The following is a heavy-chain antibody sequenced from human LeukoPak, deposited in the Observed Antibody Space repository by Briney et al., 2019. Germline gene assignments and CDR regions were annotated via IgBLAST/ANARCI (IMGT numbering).Heavy chain of an antibody. Sequence: ASVKVSCKASGGTFSNYAISWVRQAPGQGLEWMGGIIPIFGTANYAQKFQGRVTITADESTSTAYMELSSLRSEDTAVYYCARARAPSIFGVVIPDYWGQGTLVTVSS. D-gene: IGHD3-3*01. V-gene: IGHV1-69*13. CDR1: GGTFSNYA. J-gene: IGHJ4*02. CDR3: ARARAPSIFGVVIPDY. CDR2: IIPIFGTA.